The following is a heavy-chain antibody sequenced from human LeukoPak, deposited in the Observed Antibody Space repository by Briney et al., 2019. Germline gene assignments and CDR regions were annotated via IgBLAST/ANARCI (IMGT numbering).Heavy chain of an antibody. D-gene: IGHD2-2*01. J-gene: IGHJ4*02. CDR3: ARVPLIVVVPAALSGDY. CDR2: ISAYNGNT. CDR1: GYTFTSYG. V-gene: IGHV1-18*04. Sequence: ASVKVSCKASGYTFTSYGINWVRRAPGQGLEWMGWISAYNGNTNYAQKLQGRVTMTTDTSTSTAYMELRSLRSDDTAVYYCARVPLIVVVPAALSGDYWGQGTLITVSS.